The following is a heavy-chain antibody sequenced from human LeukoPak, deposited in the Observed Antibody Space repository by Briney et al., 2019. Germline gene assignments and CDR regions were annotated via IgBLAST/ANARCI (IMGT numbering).Heavy chain of an antibody. Sequence: SETLSLTCTVSGDSISSGDHYWSWIRQTPGKGLEWIGYIYSSGTTYFNPSLKSRLSMSVDKSTNQVSLDLTPVTAADTAVYFCARATYSGYDAPDYWGQGTLVTVSS. CDR3: ARATYSGYDAPDY. CDR1: GDSISSGDHY. J-gene: IGHJ4*02. CDR2: IYSSGTT. V-gene: IGHV4-30-4*01. D-gene: IGHD5-12*01.